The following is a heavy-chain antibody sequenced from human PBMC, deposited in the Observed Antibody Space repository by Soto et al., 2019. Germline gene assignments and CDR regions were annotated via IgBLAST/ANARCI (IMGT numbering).Heavy chain of an antibody. J-gene: IGHJ4*02. Sequence: PSETLSLTCAVSGGSISSSNWWSWVRQPPGRGLEWIGEIYHSGSTNYNPSLKSRVTISVDKSKNQFSLKLSSVTAADTAVYYCARALMEESWVDYGGQGPLVPVSS. V-gene: IGHV4-4*02. D-gene: IGHD3-10*01. CDR1: GGSISSSNW. CDR2: IYHSGST. CDR3: ARALMEESWVDY.